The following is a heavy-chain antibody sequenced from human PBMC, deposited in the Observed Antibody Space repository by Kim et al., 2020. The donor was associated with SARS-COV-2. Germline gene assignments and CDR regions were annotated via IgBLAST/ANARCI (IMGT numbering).Heavy chain of an antibody. D-gene: IGHD6-13*01. J-gene: IGHJ6*02. CDR2: IYYSGST. Sequence: SETLSLTCTVSGGSISSYYWSWIRQPPGKGLEWIGYIYYSGSTNYNPSLKSRVTISVDTSKNQFSLKLSSVTAADTAVYYCARDGQYSSSWYSDYYYYGMDVWGQGTTVTVSS. CDR1: GGSISSYY. CDR3: ARDGQYSSSWYSDYYYYGMDV. V-gene: IGHV4-59*13.